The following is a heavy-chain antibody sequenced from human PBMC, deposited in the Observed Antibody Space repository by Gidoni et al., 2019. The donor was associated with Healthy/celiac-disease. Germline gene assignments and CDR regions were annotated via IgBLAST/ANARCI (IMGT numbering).Heavy chain of an antibody. Sequence: EVQLLESGGGLVQPGGSLRLSCAASGFTFSSYAMSWVRQAPGKGLEWVSAIRGSGGSTYYADSVKGRFTISRDNSKNTLYLQMNSLRAEDTAVYYCAKGGGGLYYYYGMDVWGQGTTVTVSS. CDR2: IRGSGGST. V-gene: IGHV3-23*01. CDR3: AKGGGGLYYYYGMDV. CDR1: GFTFSSYA. J-gene: IGHJ6*02. D-gene: IGHD3-16*01.